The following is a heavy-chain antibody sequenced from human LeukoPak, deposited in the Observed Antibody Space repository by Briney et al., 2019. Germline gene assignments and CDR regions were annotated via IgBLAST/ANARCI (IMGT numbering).Heavy chain of an antibody. CDR3: AKVAALKRYCSGGSCYYFDY. V-gene: IGHV3-23*01. D-gene: IGHD2-15*01. CDR2: ISGSGGST. J-gene: IGHJ4*02. CDR1: GFTFSSYA. Sequence: GGSLRLSCAASGFTFSSYAMSWVRQAPGKGLEWVSAISGSGGSTYHADSVKGRFTISRDNSKNTLYLQMNSLRAEDTAVYYCAKVAALKRYCSGGSCYYFDYWGQGTLVTVSS.